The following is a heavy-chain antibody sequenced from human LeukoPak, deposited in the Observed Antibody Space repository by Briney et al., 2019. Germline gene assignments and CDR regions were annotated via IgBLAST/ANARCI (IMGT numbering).Heavy chain of an antibody. CDR1: GFTFRSHA. Sequence: GGSLRLSCSAAGFTFRSHAMHWVRQAPGKGLEYVSTINDDGSLTYYADSVEGRFTISRDNSKNTVYLQMNNLRPDDSAVYHCLKGGWATIGPPKDWGQGTQVSVSS. CDR2: INDDGSLT. D-gene: IGHD5-24*01. CDR3: LKGGWATIGPPKD. J-gene: IGHJ4*02. V-gene: IGHV3-64D*08.